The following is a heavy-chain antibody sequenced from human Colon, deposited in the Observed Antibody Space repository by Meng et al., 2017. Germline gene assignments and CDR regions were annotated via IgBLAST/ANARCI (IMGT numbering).Heavy chain of an antibody. CDR2: MNPNTGKT. CDR3: ARVSGFGQNFIRF. CDR1: ESTSTRYD. Sequence: MHFWAKGMRPGAQGKVSCKTSESTSTRYDIEWVRQATGQGLEWMGWMNPNTGKTGYAQKFQGRVTMTRNTSISTAYMELGSLSAEDTAVYFCARVSGFGQNFIRFWGQGTLVTVSS. V-gene: IGHV1-8*01. J-gene: IGHJ4*02. D-gene: IGHD3-3*01.